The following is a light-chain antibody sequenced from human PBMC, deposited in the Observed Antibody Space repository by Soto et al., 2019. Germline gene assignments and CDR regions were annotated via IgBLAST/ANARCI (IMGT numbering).Light chain of an antibody. CDR2: GAS. V-gene: IGKV3-15*01. CDR3: QQYKNWPPIT. J-gene: IGKJ5*01. Sequence: EIVMMQSPATLSVSPGERATLSCRASQSVSSNLAWYQQKPGQAPRLLIYGASTRATGIPARFSGSGSGTEFSLTISSLQSEDFAVYYCQQYKNWPPITFGQGTRLEIK. CDR1: QSVSSN.